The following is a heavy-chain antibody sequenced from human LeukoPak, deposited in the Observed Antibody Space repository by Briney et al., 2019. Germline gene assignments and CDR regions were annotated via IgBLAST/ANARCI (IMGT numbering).Heavy chain of an antibody. J-gene: IGHJ3*02. CDR2: IYTSGST. CDR1: GGSISSHY. D-gene: IGHD3-22*01. CDR3: ARGKVDDYDSSGWAFDI. V-gene: IGHV4-4*07. Sequence: PSETLSLTCTVSGGSISSHYWSWIRQPAGKGLEWIGRIYTSGSTNYNPSLKSRVTMSVDTSKNQFSLKLSSVTAADTAVYYCARGKVDDYDSSGWAFDIWGQGTMVTVSS.